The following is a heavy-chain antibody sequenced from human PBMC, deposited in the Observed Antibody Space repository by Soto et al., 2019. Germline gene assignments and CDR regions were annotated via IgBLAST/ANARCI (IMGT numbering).Heavy chain of an antibody. CDR2: ISGSGRST. V-gene: IGHV3-23*01. J-gene: IGHJ4*01. CDR1: GFTFSGYS. Sequence: LXLSCAASGFTFSGYSVSWGRRAPGKGLECVSDISGSGRSTYYADSVKGRFTISRDNSKNALYLKMNSLRAEDTAVYYCAKSRLDTYYYDSSGYSFDYWGQGTLVTVS. CDR3: AKSRLDTYYYDSSGYSFDY. D-gene: IGHD3-22*01.